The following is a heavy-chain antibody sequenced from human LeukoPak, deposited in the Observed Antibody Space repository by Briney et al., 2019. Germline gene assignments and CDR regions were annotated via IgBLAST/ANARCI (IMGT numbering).Heavy chain of an antibody. CDR1: AGSISSRNDY. CDR3: ARQVGATTLIDS. J-gene: IGHJ4*02. CDR2: IYLIGTN. V-gene: IGHV4-39*01. Sequence: PSVTLSLTCTVSAGSISSRNDYWGWIRQPPGKGLEWIGSIYLIGTNYSKPSPKSRVPISVDTYKTQLSLKLRSVTAADTALYYCARQVGATTLIDSWGQGTLVTVSS. D-gene: IGHD1-26*01.